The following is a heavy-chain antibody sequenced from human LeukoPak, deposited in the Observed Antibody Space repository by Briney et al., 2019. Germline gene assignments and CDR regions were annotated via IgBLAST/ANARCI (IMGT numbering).Heavy chain of an antibody. D-gene: IGHD5-24*01. CDR1: GYTFTGYY. J-gene: IGHJ3*02. CDR3: AISRDGYNFGSNAFDI. Sequence: GASVKVSCKASGYTFTGYYMHWVRQAPGQGLEWMGWINPNSGGTNYAQKFQGRVTMTRDTSISTAYMELSRLRSDDTAVYYCAISRDGYNFGSNAFDIWGQGTMVTVSS. CDR2: INPNSGGT. V-gene: IGHV1-2*02.